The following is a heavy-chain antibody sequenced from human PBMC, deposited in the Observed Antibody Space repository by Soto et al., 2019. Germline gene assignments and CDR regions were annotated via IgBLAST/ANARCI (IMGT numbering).Heavy chain of an antibody. CDR3: SRGGDYYYYGMDV. V-gene: IGHV1-3*01. Sequence: ASVKVSCKASGYTFTIYAMHWVRQAPGQRLEWMGWMNAGNGDEKYSQKFQGIGTITMDTSASTAYMELSSLRTVYTAVYYCSRGGDYYYYGMDVWGQGTTVTVSS. CDR1: GYTFTIYA. J-gene: IGHJ6*02. CDR2: MNAGNGDE.